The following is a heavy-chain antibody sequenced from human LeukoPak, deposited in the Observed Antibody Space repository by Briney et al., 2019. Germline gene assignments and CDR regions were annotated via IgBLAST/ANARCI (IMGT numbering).Heavy chain of an antibody. CDR3: ARFAXXXRGXAFDI. CDR1: GGTFSSYA. J-gene: IGHJ3*02. D-gene: IGHD3-10*01. V-gene: IGHV1-69*04. Sequence: SVKVSCKASGGTFSSYAISWVRQAPGQGREWMGRIIPILGIANYAQKFQGRVTITADKSTSTAYMELSSLRSEDTAVYYCARFAXXXRGXAFDIWGQGTMVTV. CDR2: IIPILGIA.